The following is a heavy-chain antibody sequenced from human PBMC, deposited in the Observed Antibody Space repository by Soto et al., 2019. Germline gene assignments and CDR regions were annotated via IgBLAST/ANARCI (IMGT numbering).Heavy chain of an antibody. CDR2: INHSGST. CDR1: GGSFSGYY. J-gene: IGHJ6*02. CDR3: ARGGRDYDFWSGYYSEYYYYGMDV. Sequence: QVQLQQWGAGLLKPSETLSLTCAVYGGSFSGYYWSWIRQPPGKGLEWIGEINHSGSTNYHPSLKSRVTISVDTSKNQFSLKLSSVTAADTAVYYCARGGRDYDFWSGYYSEYYYYGMDVWGQGTTVTVSS. D-gene: IGHD3-3*01. V-gene: IGHV4-34*01.